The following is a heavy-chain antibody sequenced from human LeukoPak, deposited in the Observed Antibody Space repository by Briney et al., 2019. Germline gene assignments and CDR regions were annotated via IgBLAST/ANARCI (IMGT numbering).Heavy chain of an antibody. V-gene: IGHV3-23*01. CDR3: AKGREAYSGSYTPFDS. D-gene: IGHD1-26*01. J-gene: IGHJ4*02. CDR2: ISGSGKNT. CDR1: GFTLNTYA. Sequence: PGGSLRLSCAASGFTLNTYAMNWVHQAPGKGLECVSTISGSGKNTYYTDSVQGRFTISRDSSKNTLYLQMNSLRVEDTAVYFCAKGREAYSGSYTPFDSWGQGTLVTVSS.